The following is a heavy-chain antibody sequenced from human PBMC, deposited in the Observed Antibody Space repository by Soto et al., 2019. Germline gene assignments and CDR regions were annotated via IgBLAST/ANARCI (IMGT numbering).Heavy chain of an antibody. CDR1: GGSISSGDYY. V-gene: IGHV4-30-4*01. Sequence: QVQLQESGPGLVEPSQTLSLTCTVSGGSISSGDYYWSWIRQPPGKGLEWIGYIFYSASTYYNQSLKSRVTISLDTSKNQFSLNLSSVTAADTAVYYCARDRSYEFLTGYHRAFDIWGQGTMVTVSS. CDR2: IFYSAST. CDR3: ARDRSYEFLTGYHRAFDI. D-gene: IGHD3-9*01. J-gene: IGHJ3*02.